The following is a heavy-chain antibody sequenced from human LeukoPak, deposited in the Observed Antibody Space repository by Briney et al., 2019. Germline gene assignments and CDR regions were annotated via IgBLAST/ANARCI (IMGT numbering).Heavy chain of an antibody. V-gene: IGHV3-49*03. CDR1: GFTLGEYA. J-gene: IGHJ4*02. CDR3: TKGWGDY. D-gene: IGHD6-19*01. CDR2: IRSEAYGGTT. Sequence: PGGSLRLSCTTSGFTLGEYAMSWFRQAPGKGLDLVGFIRSEAYGGTTEYAASVKGRFTVSRDDSESLAYLQMTSLKIEDTAVYYCTKGWGDYWGRGTLVTVSS.